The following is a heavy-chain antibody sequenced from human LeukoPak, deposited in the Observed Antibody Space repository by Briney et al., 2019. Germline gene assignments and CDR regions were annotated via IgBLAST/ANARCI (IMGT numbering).Heavy chain of an antibody. CDR3: TRVQFQWFDP. J-gene: IGHJ5*02. CDR2: NSGGDA. CDR1: GFTFSITY. V-gene: IGHV3-66*01. D-gene: IGHD6-19*01. Sequence: GGSLRLSCTASGFTFSITYMAWVRQAPGKGLEWVSVNSGGDAYYADSVKGRFTIARDNSKKTLYLQMNNLRVEDTAVYYCTRVQFQWFDPWGQGTLVTVSS.